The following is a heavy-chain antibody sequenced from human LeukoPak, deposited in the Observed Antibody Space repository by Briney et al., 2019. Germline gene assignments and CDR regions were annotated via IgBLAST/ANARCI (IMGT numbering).Heavy chain of an antibody. V-gene: IGHV1-69*13. CDR3: ARVSDYYGSGSYYYYYYGMDA. Sequence: SVKVSCKASGGTFSSYAISWVRQAPGQGLEWMGGIIPIFGTANYAQKFQGRVTITADESTSTAYMELSSLRSEDTAVYYCARVSDYYGSGSYYYYYYGMDAWGQGTTVTVSS. D-gene: IGHD3-10*01. CDR1: GGTFSSYA. CDR2: IIPIFGTA. J-gene: IGHJ6*02.